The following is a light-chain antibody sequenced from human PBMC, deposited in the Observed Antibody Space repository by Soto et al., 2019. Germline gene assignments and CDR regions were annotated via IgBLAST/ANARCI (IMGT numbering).Light chain of an antibody. Sequence: EIVLTQSPATLSLSPGERATLSCRASQSVSSYLDWYQQKPGQAPRLLIDDASSRATGIPARFSGSGSGTEFTLTISSLEPEDFAVYYCQQRSNWPVTFGQGTRVEIK. CDR3: QQRSNWPVT. CDR1: QSVSSY. V-gene: IGKV3-11*01. CDR2: DAS. J-gene: IGKJ1*01.